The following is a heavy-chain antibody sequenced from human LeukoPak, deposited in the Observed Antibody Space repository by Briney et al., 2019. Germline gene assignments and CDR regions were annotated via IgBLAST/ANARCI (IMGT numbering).Heavy chain of an antibody. CDR1: GFTFTSSA. D-gene: IGHD3-22*01. Sequence: ASVKVSCKASGFTFTSSAMQWVRQARGQRLEWIGWIVVGSGNTNYAQKFQERVTITRDMSTSTAYMELSSLRSEDTAVYYCAAGRTDSSSYSSTGIAFDIWGQGTMVTVSS. J-gene: IGHJ3*02. V-gene: IGHV1-58*02. CDR3: AAGRTDSSSYSSTGIAFDI. CDR2: IVVGSGNT.